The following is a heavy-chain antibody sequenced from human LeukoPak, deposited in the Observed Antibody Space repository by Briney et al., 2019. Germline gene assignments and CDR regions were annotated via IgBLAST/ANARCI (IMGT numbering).Heavy chain of an antibody. V-gene: IGHV3-48*03. D-gene: IGHD5-18*01. J-gene: IGHJ4*02. CDR1: GFTFSSYE. CDR3: ARERVDTAMVNDLYYFDY. CDR2: ISSSGSTI. Sequence: QPGGSLRLSCAASGFTFSSYEMNWVRQAPGKGLEWVSYISSSGSTIYYADSVKGRFTISRDNAKNSLYLQMNSLRAEDTAVYYCARERVDTAMVNDLYYFDYWGQGTLVTVSS.